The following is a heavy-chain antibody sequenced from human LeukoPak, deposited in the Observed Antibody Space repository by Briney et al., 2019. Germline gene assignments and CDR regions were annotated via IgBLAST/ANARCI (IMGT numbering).Heavy chain of an antibody. CDR1: GGTFSSYA. D-gene: IGHD2-2*01. J-gene: IGHJ4*02. V-gene: IGHV1-69*05. CDR3: ARGYCSSTSCYVGYFDY. Sequence: SVKVSCKASGGTFSSYAISWVRQAPGQGLEWMGRIIPIFGTASYAQKFQGRVTITTDESTSPAYMELSSLRSEDTAVYYCARGYCSSTSCYVGYFDYWGQGTLVTVSS. CDR2: IIPIFGTA.